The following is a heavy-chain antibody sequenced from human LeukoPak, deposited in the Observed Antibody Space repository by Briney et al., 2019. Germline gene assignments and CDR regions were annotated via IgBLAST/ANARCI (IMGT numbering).Heavy chain of an antibody. J-gene: IGHJ4*02. V-gene: IGHV1-69*13. CDR1: GGTFSSYA. Sequence: SVKVSCKASGGTFSSYAISWVRQAPGQGLEWMGGIIPIFGTANYAQKFQGRVTITADESTSTAYMELSSLRSEDTAVYYCARDDPPYGDFNYWGQGTLVTVSS. D-gene: IGHD4-17*01. CDR3: ARDDPPYGDFNY. CDR2: IIPIFGTA.